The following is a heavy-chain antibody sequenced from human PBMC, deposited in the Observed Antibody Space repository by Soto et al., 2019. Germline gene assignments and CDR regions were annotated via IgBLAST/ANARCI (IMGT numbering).Heavy chain of an antibody. CDR2: INAGNGNT. J-gene: IGHJ4*02. V-gene: IGHV1-3*01. Sequence: ASVKVSCKASGYTFTSYAMHWVRQAPGQRLEWMGWINAGNGNTKYSQKFQGRVTITRDTSASTAYMVLSSLRSDDTAVYYCARSIVVVTALDYWGQGTLVTVSS. D-gene: IGHD2-21*02. CDR1: GYTFTSYA. CDR3: ARSIVVVTALDY.